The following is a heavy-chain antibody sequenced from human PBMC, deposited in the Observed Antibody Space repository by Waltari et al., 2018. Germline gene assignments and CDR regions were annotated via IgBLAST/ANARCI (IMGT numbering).Heavy chain of an antibody. J-gene: IGHJ3*02. V-gene: IGHV3-21*01. D-gene: IGHD6-25*01. CDR2: ISSSSSYI. CDR1: GFTFSSYS. CDR3: ARDPGSGGAFDI. Sequence: EVQLVESGGGLVKPGGSLRLSCAASGFTFSSYSMNWVRQAPGKGLEWVSSISSSSSYIYYADSVKGRFTISRDNAKNSLYLQMNSLRAEDTAVYYSARDPGSGGAFDIWGQGTMVTVSS.